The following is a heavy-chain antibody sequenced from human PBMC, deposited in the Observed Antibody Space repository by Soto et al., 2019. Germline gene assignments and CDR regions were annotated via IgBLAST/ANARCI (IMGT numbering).Heavy chain of an antibody. J-gene: IGHJ3*02. D-gene: IGHD3-22*01. CDR3: ASLTYYYDSSGSPDAFDI. CDR2: IYPVDSDT. CDR1: GYSFTSYW. V-gene: IGHV5-51*01. Sequence: GESLKISCKGSGYSFTSYWIGWVRQMPGKGLEWMGIIYPVDSDTRYSPSFQGQITISADKSISTAYLQWSSLKASDTAMYYCASLTYYYDSSGSPDAFDIWGQGTMVTVSS.